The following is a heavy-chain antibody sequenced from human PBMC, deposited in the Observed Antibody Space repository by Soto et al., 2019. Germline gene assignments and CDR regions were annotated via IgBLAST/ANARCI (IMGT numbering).Heavy chain of an antibody. V-gene: IGHV1-69*02. D-gene: IGHD3-22*01. CDR2: IIPVLGIT. Sequence: QVQLVQSGAEVKRPGSSVKVSCKASGGTFSSYTITWVRQAPGQGLEWVGRIIPVLGITNYAQKFQGRVTITADKSTDTAYMELSSLRSEDKAVYYCARALDFTMIVVFAYWGQGTLVTVSS. J-gene: IGHJ4*02. CDR1: GGTFSSYT. CDR3: ARALDFTMIVVFAY.